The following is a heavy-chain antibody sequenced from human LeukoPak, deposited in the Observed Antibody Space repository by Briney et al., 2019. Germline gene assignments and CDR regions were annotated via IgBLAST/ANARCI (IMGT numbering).Heavy chain of an antibody. D-gene: IGHD3-10*01. CDR3: ARGTDYYGSVLGY. V-gene: IGHV1-69*04. CDR2: IFPILDIA. CDR1: GGTFSNYA. J-gene: IGHJ4*02. Sequence: GASVKVSCKASGGTFSNYAINWVRQAPGQGLEWMGRIFPILDIANYAQKFQDRVPLTADKSTSTAYMELSSLRSEDTAVYYCARGTDYYGSVLGYWGQGTLVTVSS.